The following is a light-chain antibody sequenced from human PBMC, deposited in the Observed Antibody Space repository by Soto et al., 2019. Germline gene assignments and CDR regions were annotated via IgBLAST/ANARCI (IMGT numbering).Light chain of an antibody. V-gene: IGLV2-11*01. CDR2: DVT. CDR1: SSDIGTYNF. J-gene: IGLJ3*02. CDR3: CSYAGTYTLV. Sequence: QSALTQPRSVSGSPGQSVTFSCIGTSSDIGTYNFVSWYQQYPGKAPTLMIYDVTKRPSGVPDRFSGSKSGNTASLTISGLQAEDEADYYCCSYAGTYTLVFGGGTKLTVL.